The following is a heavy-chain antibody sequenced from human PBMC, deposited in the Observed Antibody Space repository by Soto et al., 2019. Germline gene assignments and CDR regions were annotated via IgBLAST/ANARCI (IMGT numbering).Heavy chain of an antibody. CDR3: AGRIGEAGTRYYYGMDV. Sequence: ASVKVSCKASGYTFTSYYMPWVRQAPGQGLEWMGIISPNDGNTNYTEKLQGRVTMTRDTSTSTAYMELSSLRSDDSAVYYCAGRIGEAGTRYYYGMDVWGQGTTVTVSS. D-gene: IGHD6-13*01. J-gene: IGHJ6*02. V-gene: IGHV1-46*01. CDR1: GYTFTSYY. CDR2: ISPNDGNT.